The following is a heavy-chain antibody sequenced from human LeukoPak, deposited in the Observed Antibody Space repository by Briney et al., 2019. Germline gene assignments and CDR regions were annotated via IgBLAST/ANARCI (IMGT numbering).Heavy chain of an antibody. J-gene: IGHJ4*02. CDR2: IYYSGCT. D-gene: IGHD3-16*01. CDR3: ARDQYDCVWGSVDY. V-gene: IGHV4-59*01. CDR1: GGSISSYC. Sequence: SETLSLTCTVSGGSISSYCWSWIRQPPGKGLEWIGYIYYSGCTNYNPSLKSRVTISVDTSKNQFSLKLSSVTAADTAVYYCARDQYDCVWGSVDYWGQGTLVTVSS.